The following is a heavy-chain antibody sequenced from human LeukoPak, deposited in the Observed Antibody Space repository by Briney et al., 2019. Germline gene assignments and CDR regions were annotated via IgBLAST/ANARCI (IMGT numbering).Heavy chain of an antibody. D-gene: IGHD4-17*01. CDR1: GFTFSSYG. CDR3: AKVDDYGDYVGAFDI. J-gene: IGHJ3*02. CDR2: ISYDGSNK. Sequence: GGSLRLSCAASGFTFSSYGMHWVRQAPGKGLEWVAVISYDGSNKYYADSVNGRFTIPRDNSKNTLYLQMNSLRAEDTAVYYCAKVDDYGDYVGAFDIWGQGAMVTVSS. V-gene: IGHV3-30*18.